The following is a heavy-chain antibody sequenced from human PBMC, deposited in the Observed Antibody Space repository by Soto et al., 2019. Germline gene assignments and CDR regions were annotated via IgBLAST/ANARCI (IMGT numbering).Heavy chain of an antibody. D-gene: IGHD3-3*01. CDR3: ARTWSAYRHIDS. CDR2: ISAYIYDT. V-gene: IGHV1-18*01. Sequence: QVQLVQSGGEVKKPGASVKVSCKASGYTFSTYGISWVRQAPGQGLEWMGWISAYIYDTNYAEKLQGRVTMSTDTSTSTAYMELRSLRSDDTAVYYCARTWSAYRHIDSWGQGTLVTVSS. CDR1: GYTFSTYG. J-gene: IGHJ4*02.